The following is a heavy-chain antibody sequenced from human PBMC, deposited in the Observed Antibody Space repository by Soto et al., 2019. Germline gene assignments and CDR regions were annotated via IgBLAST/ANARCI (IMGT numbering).Heavy chain of an antibody. CDR3: AKGTQGWLQLCGFDI. J-gene: IGHJ3*02. CDR2: ISGSGGST. V-gene: IGHV3-23*01. D-gene: IGHD5-12*01. CDR1: GFTFSSYA. Sequence: GGSLRLSCAASGFTFSSYAMRWVRQAPGKGLEWVSAISGSGGSTYYADSVKGRFTISRDNSKNTLYLQMNSLRAEDTAVYYGAKGTQGWLQLCGFDIWGQGTMVTVSS.